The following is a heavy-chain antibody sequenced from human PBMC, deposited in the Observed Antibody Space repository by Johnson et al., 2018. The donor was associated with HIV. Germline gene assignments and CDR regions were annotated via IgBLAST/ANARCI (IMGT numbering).Heavy chain of an antibody. D-gene: IGHD5-24*01. V-gene: IGHV3-30*02. CDR1: GFTFSNYW. Sequence: QEQLVESGGGLVKPGGSLRLSCAASGFTFSNYWMSWVRQAPGKGLEWVTFIRYDGSNKYYAESVKGRLTISRDNPKNTLYLQMNSLIREDTAVYYCAKGGVGRDGNRDAFDIWGQGTMVTVSS. CDR3: AKGGVGRDGNRDAFDI. CDR2: IRYDGSNK. J-gene: IGHJ3*02.